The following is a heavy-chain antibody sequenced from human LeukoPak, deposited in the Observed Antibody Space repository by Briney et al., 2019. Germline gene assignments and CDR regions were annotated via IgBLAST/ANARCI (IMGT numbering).Heavy chain of an antibody. CDR1: GYTFTSYG. Sequence: SVKVSCKASGYTFTSYGISWVRQAPGQGLEWMGGIIPIFGTANYAQKFQGRVTITADESTSTAYMELSSLRSEDTAVYYCARDSYSGYDHYYYYGMDVWGQGTTVTVSS. D-gene: IGHD5-12*01. V-gene: IGHV1-69*13. CDR2: IIPIFGTA. J-gene: IGHJ6*02. CDR3: ARDSYSGYDHYYYYGMDV.